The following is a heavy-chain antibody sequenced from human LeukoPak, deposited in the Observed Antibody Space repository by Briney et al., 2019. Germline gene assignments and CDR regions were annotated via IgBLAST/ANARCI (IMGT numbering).Heavy chain of an antibody. J-gene: IGHJ6*04. Sequence: GGSLRLSCAASEFTFSSYWMHWVRQAPGKGLVWVSRINTDGSSTTNADSVKGRFTISRDNAKNTLYLQMNSLRAEDTAVYYCTRERFYSIDVWGKGTTVTVSS. CDR3: TRERFYSIDV. CDR2: INTDGSST. D-gene: IGHD2-21*01. CDR1: EFTFSSYW. V-gene: IGHV3-74*01.